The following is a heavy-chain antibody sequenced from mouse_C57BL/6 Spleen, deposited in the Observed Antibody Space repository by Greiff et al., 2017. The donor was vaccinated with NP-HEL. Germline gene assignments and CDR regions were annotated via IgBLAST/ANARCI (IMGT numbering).Heavy chain of an antibody. CDR3: AREGTGKDFDY. CDR1: GYAFSSYW. D-gene: IGHD4-1*01. V-gene: IGHV1-80*01. J-gene: IGHJ2*01. CDR2: IYPGDGDT. Sequence: QVQLKESGAELVKPGASVKISCKASGYAFSSYWMNWVKQRPGKGLEWIGQIYPGDGDTNYNGKFKGKATLTADKSSSTAYMQLSSLTSEDSAVYFCAREGTGKDFDYWGQGTTLTVSS.